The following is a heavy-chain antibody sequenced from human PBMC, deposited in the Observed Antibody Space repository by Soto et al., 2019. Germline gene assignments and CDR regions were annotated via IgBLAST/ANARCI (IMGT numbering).Heavy chain of an antibody. Sequence: QVQLVQSGGGVKKPGASVKLSCKASGYTFTSNFIHWLRQAPGQGLEWVGVTNPTATSRTYAQKFQGRLTLTTDTSTATVYMELTSLRSDDTAIYYCARDFSRENLCWWFDPWGQGSRVIVSS. CDR3: ARDFSRENLCWWFDP. CDR1: GYTFTSNF. CDR2: TNPTATSR. D-gene: IGHD2-21*01. V-gene: IGHV1-46*01. J-gene: IGHJ5*01.